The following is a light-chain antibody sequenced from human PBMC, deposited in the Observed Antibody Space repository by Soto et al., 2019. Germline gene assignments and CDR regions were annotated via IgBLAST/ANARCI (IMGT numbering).Light chain of an antibody. J-gene: IGKJ4*01. CDR1: QGVRDD. Sequence: IQMTQSSSSLSASVGDRVTITCRASQGVRDDVGWYQQKPGKAPKLLIYSASTLQSGVPSRFSGSGSGTDFTLTISGLQSEDSATYYCRQERNYPLTCCGGTRLDIK. CDR2: SAS. CDR3: RQERNYPLT. V-gene: IGKV1-6*01.